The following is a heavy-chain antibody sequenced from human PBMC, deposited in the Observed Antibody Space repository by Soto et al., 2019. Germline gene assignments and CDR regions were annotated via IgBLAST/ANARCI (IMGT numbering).Heavy chain of an antibody. D-gene: IGHD3-10*01. CDR2: IIPTFDTA. Sequence: SVKVSCKASGGTFSSYAISWVRQAPGQGLEWMGGIIPTFDTATYAEKFQGRVMITADESTSTGYMELSSLTSEDTAVYYCARAPRARFVYGMDVWGPGATVTVSS. CDR1: GGTFSSYA. V-gene: IGHV1-69*13. CDR3: ARAPRARFVYGMDV. J-gene: IGHJ6*02.